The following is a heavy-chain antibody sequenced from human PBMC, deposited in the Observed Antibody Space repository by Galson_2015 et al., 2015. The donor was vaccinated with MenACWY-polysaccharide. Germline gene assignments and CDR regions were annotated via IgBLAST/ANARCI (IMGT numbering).Heavy chain of an antibody. CDR1: GFTFSSYA. CDR2: ISGSGGST. CDR3: AKEEGRYGYPDY. V-gene: IGHV3-23*01. J-gene: IGHJ4*02. Sequence: SLRLSCAASGFTFSSYAMSWVRQAPGKGLEWVSAISGSGGSTYYADSVKGRFTISRDNSKNTLHLQMNSLRAEDTAVYYCAKEEGRYGYPDYWGQGTLVTVSS. D-gene: IGHD5-18*01.